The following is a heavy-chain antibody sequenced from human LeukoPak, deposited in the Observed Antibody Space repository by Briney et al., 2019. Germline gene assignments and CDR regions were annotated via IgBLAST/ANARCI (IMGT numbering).Heavy chain of an antibody. J-gene: IGHJ4*02. V-gene: IGHV3-74*01. CDR2: ISGDGKST. CDR3: ARLPVPINDFGDYFDY. D-gene: IGHD3/OR15-3a*01. CDR1: GFTFNNYW. Sequence: PGGSLRLSCEASGFTFNNYWMHWVRQGPGKGLVWVARISGDGKSTTYADSVKGRFTISRDNSKNTMYLQVNSLRAEATALYFCARLPVPINDFGDYFDYWGQGILVTVSS.